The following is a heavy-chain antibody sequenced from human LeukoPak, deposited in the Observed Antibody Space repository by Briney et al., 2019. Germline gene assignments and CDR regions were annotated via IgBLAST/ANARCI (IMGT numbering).Heavy chain of an antibody. CDR2: IHTSGDT. Sequence: GGSLRLSCAASGLTGSHNYVSWVRQAPGKGLEWVSAIHTSGDTCYADSVKGRFTISRDTSKNTLYLQINSLRVEDTAVYYCAKDYIGTAAAGDEDYFDYWGQGTLVTVSS. CDR1: GLTGSHNY. J-gene: IGHJ4*02. D-gene: IGHD6-13*01. V-gene: IGHV3-53*01. CDR3: AKDYIGTAAAGDEDYFDY.